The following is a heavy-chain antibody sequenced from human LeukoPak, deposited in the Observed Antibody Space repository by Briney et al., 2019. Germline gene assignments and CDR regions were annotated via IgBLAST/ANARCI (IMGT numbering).Heavy chain of an antibody. V-gene: IGHV3-64D*06. Sequence: GGSLRLSCAASGFTVSSNYMSWVRQAPGKGLEYVSAITSNGGSTYYADSVKGRFTISRDNSKNTLYLQMSSLRPEDTAVYYCVKERGSGNYYFDYWGQGTLVTVSS. J-gene: IGHJ4*02. CDR2: ITSNGGST. CDR1: GFTVSSNY. D-gene: IGHD3-10*01. CDR3: VKERGSGNYYFDY.